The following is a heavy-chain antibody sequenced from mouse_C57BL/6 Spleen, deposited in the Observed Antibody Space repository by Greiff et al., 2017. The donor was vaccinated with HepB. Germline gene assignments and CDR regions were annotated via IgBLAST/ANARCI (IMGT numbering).Heavy chain of an antibody. J-gene: IGHJ2*01. CDR1: GYSITSGYY. V-gene: IGHV3-6*01. Sequence: EVQLVESGPGLVKPSQSLSLTCSVSGYSITSGYYWNWIRQLPGNKLEWMGYISYDGSNNYNPSLKNRISITRDTSKNQFFLKLNSVTTEDTATYSCARDWDFDYWGQGTTLTVSS. D-gene: IGHD4-1*01. CDR2: ISYDGSN. CDR3: ARDWDFDY.